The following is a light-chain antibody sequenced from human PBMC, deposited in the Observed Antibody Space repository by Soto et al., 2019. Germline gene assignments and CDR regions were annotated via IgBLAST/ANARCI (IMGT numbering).Light chain of an antibody. V-gene: IGLV2-14*01. CDR2: EVN. CDR3: SSYRSGTTLVV. CDR1: SDDVGGYNY. J-gene: IGLJ2*01. Sequence: QSALTQPASVSGSPGQSITISCTGTSDDVGGYNYVSWYQQHPGKAPKLMIFEVNNRPSGVSNRFSGSRSGNTASLTISGRQAEDEADYYCSSYRSGTTLVVFGGGTKLTVL.